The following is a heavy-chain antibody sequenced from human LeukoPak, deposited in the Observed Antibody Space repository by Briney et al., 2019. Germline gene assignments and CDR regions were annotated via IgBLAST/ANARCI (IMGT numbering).Heavy chain of an antibody. V-gene: IGHV3-23*01. J-gene: IGHJ4*02. CDR2: VSGNGGTT. CDR3: AKDPTVAAAGC. CDR1: AFTFSNYA. Sequence: GGSLRLSCAASAFTFSNYAMSWVRQAPGKGLEWVSTVSGNGGTTFYGDSVRGRFTISRDNSKNTLYLQINSLRAEDTAVYYCAKDPTVAAAGCWGQGTLVTVSS. D-gene: IGHD6-13*01.